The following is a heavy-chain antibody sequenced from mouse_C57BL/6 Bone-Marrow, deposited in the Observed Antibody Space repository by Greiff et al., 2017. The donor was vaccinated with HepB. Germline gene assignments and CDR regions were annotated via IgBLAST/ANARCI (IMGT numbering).Heavy chain of an antibody. CDR1: GYSFTGYH. J-gene: IGHJ2*01. Sequence: DVQLQESGPELVKPGASVKISCKASGYSFTGYHMHWVKQSHGNILDWIGYIYPYNGVSSYNQKFKGKATLTVDKSSSTAYLELRSLTSEDSAVYYCARSPYYYGSSPFDYWGQGTTLTVSS. D-gene: IGHD1-1*01. V-gene: IGHV1-31*01. CDR2: IYPYNGVS. CDR3: ARSPYYYGSSPFDY.